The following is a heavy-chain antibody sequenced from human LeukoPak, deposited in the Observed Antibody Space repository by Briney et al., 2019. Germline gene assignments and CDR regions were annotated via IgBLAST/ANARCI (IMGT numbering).Heavy chain of an antibody. CDR1: GFTFSYYW. V-gene: IGHV3-7*03. CDR2: IKQDGSEK. Sequence: PGGSLRLSCATSGFTFSYYWMTWVRQAPGKGLEWVANIKQDGSEKYYVDSVKGRFTISRDNAEKSVYLQMNSLRAEDTAVYYCAVSVGIAVAGTTPFDYWGQGTLVTVSS. D-gene: IGHD6-19*01. J-gene: IGHJ4*02. CDR3: AVSVGIAVAGTTPFDY.